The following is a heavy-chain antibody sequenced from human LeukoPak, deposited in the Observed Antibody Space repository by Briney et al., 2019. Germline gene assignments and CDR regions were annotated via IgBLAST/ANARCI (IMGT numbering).Heavy chain of an antibody. CDR3: AKDRGGYNFPPYYFDY. Sequence: GSLRLSCAASGFTFSSYAMSWVRQAPGKGLEWVSAISGSGGSTYYADSVKGRFTISRDNSKNTLYLQMNSLRAEDTAVYYCAKDRGGYNFPPYYFDYWGQGTLVTVSS. V-gene: IGHV3-23*01. D-gene: IGHD5-24*01. CDR1: GFTFSSYA. CDR2: ISGSGGST. J-gene: IGHJ4*02.